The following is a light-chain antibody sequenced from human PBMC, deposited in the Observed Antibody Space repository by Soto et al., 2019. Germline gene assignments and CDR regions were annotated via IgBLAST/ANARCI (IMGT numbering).Light chain of an antibody. CDR2: SSN. CDR1: SSNIGSNT. J-gene: IGLJ3*02. V-gene: IGLV1-44*01. CDR3: AASDDSLNGHWV. Sequence: QSVLTQPPSASGTPGQRVTISCSGSSSNIGSNTVNWYQQLPGTAPKLLIYSSNQRPSGVPDRFSGSKSGTSASLAISGLLSEDQADYCCAASDDSLNGHWVFGGGTKLTVL.